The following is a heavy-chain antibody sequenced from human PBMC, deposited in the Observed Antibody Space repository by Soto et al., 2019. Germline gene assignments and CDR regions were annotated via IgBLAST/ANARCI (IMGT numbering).Heavy chain of an antibody. J-gene: IGHJ4*02. CDR2: ISSTGTT. CDR1: GGSINHYY. D-gene: IGHD3-22*01. CDR3: ARDPHYYDSSAYFD. V-gene: IGHV4-4*07. Sequence: QVQLHESGPGLVKPSETLSLTCTVSGGSINHYYWSWIRQPAGKGPEWLGRISSTGTTNYNLSLKSRVTMSIDTSKNQFSLKLSSVTAADTAVYYCARDPHYYDSSAYFDWGQGTLVTVSS.